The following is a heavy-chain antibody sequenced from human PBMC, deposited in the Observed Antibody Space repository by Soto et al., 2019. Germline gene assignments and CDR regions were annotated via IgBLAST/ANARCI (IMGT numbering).Heavy chain of an antibody. D-gene: IGHD4-17*01. Sequence: SETLSLTCTVSGGSISSGGYYWSWIRQHPGKGLEWIGYIYYSGSTYYNPSLKSRVTISVDTSKNQFSLKLSSVTAADTAVYYCARVRQFYGDYPYVDYWGQGTLVTVSS. J-gene: IGHJ4*02. V-gene: IGHV4-31*03. CDR2: IYYSGST. CDR3: ARVRQFYGDYPYVDY. CDR1: GGSISSGGYY.